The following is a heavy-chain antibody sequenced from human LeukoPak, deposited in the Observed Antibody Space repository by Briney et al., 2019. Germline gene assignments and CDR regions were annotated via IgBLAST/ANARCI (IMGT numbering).Heavy chain of an antibody. CDR1: GGSISNSYW. CDR3: ARQIYDSGGYHLDY. J-gene: IGHJ4*02. Sequence: SETLSLTCVVSGGSISNSYWWSWLRQPPGKGLEWIGEIYHSGNTNYNPSLNSRVTISVDKFENQFSLNLTSVTAADTAVYYCARQIYDSGGYHLDYWGQGSLVTVSS. CDR2: IYHSGNT. V-gene: IGHV4-4*02. D-gene: IGHD3-22*01.